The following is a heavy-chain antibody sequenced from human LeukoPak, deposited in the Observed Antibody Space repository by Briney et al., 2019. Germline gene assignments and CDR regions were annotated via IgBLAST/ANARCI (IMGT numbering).Heavy chain of an antibody. J-gene: IGHJ4*02. D-gene: IGHD6-19*01. Sequence: TPSETLSLTCAVYGGSFSGYYWSWIRQPPGKGLEWIGEINHSGSTNYNPSLKSRVTISVDTSKNQFSLKLSSVTAADTAVYYCASVAVAGYYFDYWGQGTLVTVSS. CDR1: GGSFSGYY. CDR2: INHSGST. V-gene: IGHV4-34*01. CDR3: ASVAVAGYYFDY.